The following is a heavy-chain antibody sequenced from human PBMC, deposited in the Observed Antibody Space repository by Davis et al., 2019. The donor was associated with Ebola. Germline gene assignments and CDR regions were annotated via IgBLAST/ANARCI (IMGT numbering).Heavy chain of an antibody. CDR3: AKEELKVFDY. V-gene: IGHV3-23*01. J-gene: IGHJ4*02. CDR2: IGGNGGST. Sequence: GESLKISCAASGFTFTSYAMSWVRQAPGKGLEWVSAIGGNGGSTRYADSVKGRFTISRDNSKNTLILQMNSLRAEDTAIYYCAKEELKVFDYWGQGTLVTVSS. CDR1: GFTFTSYA. D-gene: IGHD3-10*01.